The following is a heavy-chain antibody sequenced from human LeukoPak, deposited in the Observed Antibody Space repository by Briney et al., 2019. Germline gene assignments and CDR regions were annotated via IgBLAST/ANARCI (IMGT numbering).Heavy chain of an antibody. V-gene: IGHV1-69*04. Sequence: ASVKVSFKASGGTFSSYAISWVRQAPGQGLEWMGRIIPILGIANYAQKFQGRVTITADKSTSTAYMELSSLRSEDTAVYYCARDLRYSYGPLDYWGQGTLVTVSS. CDR1: GGTFSSYA. CDR3: ARDLRYSYGPLDY. CDR2: IIPILGIA. J-gene: IGHJ4*02. D-gene: IGHD5-18*01.